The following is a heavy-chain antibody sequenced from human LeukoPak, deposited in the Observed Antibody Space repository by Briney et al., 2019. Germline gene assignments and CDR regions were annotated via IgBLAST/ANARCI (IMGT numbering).Heavy chain of an antibody. CDR2: INHSGST. CDR3: ARRPRTFRHGGVDY. V-gene: IGHV4-34*01. Sequence: PSETLSLTCAVYGGSFSGYYWSWIRQPPGKGLEWIGEINHSGSTNYNPSLKSRVTISVDTSKNQFSLKLSSVTAADTAVYYCARRPRTFRHGGVDYWGQGTLVTVSS. CDR1: GGSFSGYY. D-gene: IGHD1-1*01. J-gene: IGHJ4*02.